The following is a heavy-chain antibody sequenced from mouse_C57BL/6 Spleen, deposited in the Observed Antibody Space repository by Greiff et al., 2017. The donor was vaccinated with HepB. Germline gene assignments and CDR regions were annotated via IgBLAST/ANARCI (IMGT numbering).Heavy chain of an antibody. CDR3: ARSGGSSYDAMDY. CDR1: GYTFTSYW. V-gene: IGHV1-50*01. J-gene: IGHJ4*01. D-gene: IGHD1-1*01. Sequence: VQLQQPGAELVKPGASVKLSCKASGYTFTSYWMQWVKQRPGQGLEWIGEIDPSDSYTNYNQKFKGKATLTVDTSSSTAYMQLSSLTSEDSAVYYCARSGGSSYDAMDYWGQGTSVTVSS. CDR2: IDPSDSYT.